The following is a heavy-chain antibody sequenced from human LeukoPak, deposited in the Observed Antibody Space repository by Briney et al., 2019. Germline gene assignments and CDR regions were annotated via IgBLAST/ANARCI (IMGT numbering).Heavy chain of an antibody. CDR2: IYYSGST. CDR1: GGSISSGGYY. V-gene: IGHV4-31*03. J-gene: IGHJ4*02. D-gene: IGHD6-6*01. CDR3: ARDSHGYSSSSHLGY. Sequence: SETLSLTCTVSGGSISSGGYYWSWIRQHPGKGLEWIGYIYYSGSTYYNPSLKSRVTISLDTSKNQFSLKLSSVMAADTAVYYCARDSHGYSSSSHLGYWGQGTLVTVSS.